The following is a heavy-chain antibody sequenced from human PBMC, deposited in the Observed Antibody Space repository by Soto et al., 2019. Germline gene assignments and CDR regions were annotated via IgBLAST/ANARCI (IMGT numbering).Heavy chain of an antibody. CDR2: ISVSSTTI. J-gene: IGHJ4*02. D-gene: IGHD6-19*01. CDR3: ARDHYNNGWLRFDY. CDR1: GFTFSSYS. V-gene: IGHV3-48*02. Sequence: PGGSLRLSCAASGFTFSSYSMNWVRQAPGKGLEWISYISVSSTTIYYADSVRGRFTISRDDAKNSLYLQMSSLRDDDTAVYYCARDHYNNGWLRFDYWGQGTLVTVSS.